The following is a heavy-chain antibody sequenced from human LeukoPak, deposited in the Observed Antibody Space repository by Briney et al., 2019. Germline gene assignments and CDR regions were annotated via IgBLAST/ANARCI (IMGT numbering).Heavy chain of an antibody. CDR3: TRGRVTMIRGVIAYFDY. D-gene: IGHD3-10*01. Sequence: PGGSLRLSCTASGFTVGDYAMSWVRQAPGKGLEWVGFIRSKAYGGTTEYAASVKGRFTISRDDSESIAYLQMNSLKTEDTAVYYCTRGRVTMIRGVIAYFDYWGQGTLVTVSS. J-gene: IGHJ4*02. V-gene: IGHV3-49*04. CDR1: GFTVGDYA. CDR2: IRSKAYGGTT.